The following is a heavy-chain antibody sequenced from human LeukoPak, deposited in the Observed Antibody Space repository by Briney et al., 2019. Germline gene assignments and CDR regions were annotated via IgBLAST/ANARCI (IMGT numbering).Heavy chain of an antibody. V-gene: IGHV5-51*01. CDR1: GYSFTSYW. J-gene: IGHJ6*03. CDR3: ARRHREGSGGSFPPYYYYYMDV. D-gene: IGHD1-26*01. CDR2: IYPGDSDT. Sequence: GESLKISCKGSGYSFTSYWIGWVRQMPGKGLEWMGIIYPGDSDTRYSPSFQGQVTISADKSISTAYLQWSSLKASDTAMYYCARRHREGSGGSFPPYYYYYMDVWGKGTTVTVSS.